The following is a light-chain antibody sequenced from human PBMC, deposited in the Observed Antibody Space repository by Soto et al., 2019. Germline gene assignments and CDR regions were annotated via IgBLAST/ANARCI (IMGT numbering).Light chain of an antibody. V-gene: IGKV3-15*01. CDR3: QHYNYWPPKT. J-gene: IGKJ1*01. CDR1: QSVSTK. CDR2: GAY. Sequence: EILLTQSPATLSVSPGERATRSCRASQSVSTKLAWYQQKPGQAPRLLIYGAYTRATGIPARFSGSGSGTDFTLTISSLQSEDFAVYYCQHYNYWPPKTFGQGTKVDIK.